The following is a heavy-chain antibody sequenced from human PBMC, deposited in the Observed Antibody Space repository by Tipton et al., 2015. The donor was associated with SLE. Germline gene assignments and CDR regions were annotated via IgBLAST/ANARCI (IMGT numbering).Heavy chain of an antibody. Sequence: TLSLTCTVSGGSVSSGSYYWSWIRQPPGKGLEWIGEINHSGSTNYNPSLKSRVTISVDTSKNQFSLKLRSVTAADTAVYYCARGPDYYGSGSYYNYWGQGTLVTVSS. J-gene: IGHJ4*02. CDR1: GGSVSSGSYY. CDR3: ARGPDYYGSGSYYNY. CDR2: INHSGST. V-gene: IGHV4-39*07. D-gene: IGHD3-10*01.